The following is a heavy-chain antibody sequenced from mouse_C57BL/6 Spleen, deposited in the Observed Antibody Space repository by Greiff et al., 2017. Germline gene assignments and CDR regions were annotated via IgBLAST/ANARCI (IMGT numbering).Heavy chain of an antibody. CDR2: IDPETGGT. Sequence: VKLQQSGAELVRPGASVTLSCKASGYTFTDYEMHWVKQTPVHGLEWIGAIDPETGGTAYNQKFKGKAILTADKSSSTAYMELRSLTSEDSAVYYCTRGGGVTTYWYFDVWGTGTTVTVSS. CDR1: GYTFTDYE. D-gene: IGHD2-2*01. J-gene: IGHJ1*03. CDR3: TRGGGVTTYWYFDV. V-gene: IGHV1-15*01.